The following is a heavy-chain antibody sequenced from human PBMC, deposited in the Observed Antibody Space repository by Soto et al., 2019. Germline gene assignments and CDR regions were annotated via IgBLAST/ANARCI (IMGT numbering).Heavy chain of an antibody. CDR1: GFTFMSYA. CDR2: ISGGGGST. J-gene: IGHJ4*02. V-gene: IGHV3-23*01. Sequence: EVQLLESGGGLVQPGGSLRLSCVASGFTFMSYALTWVRQAPGKGLEWVSTISGGGGSTYYADFVKGRFTISRDKSKNTLYLQMNGLRAEDTAVYYCTKSPGSSSGYWGQGTLVTVSS. D-gene: IGHD6-6*01. CDR3: TKSPGSSSGY.